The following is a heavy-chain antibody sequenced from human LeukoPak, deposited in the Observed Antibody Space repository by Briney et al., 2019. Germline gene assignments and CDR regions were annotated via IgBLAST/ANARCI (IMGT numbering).Heavy chain of an antibody. CDR2: ISSSGSTI. CDR1: GFTFSSYE. D-gene: IGHD6-19*01. J-gene: IGHJ4*02. V-gene: IGHV3-48*03. Sequence: PGGSLRLSCAASGFTFSSYEMNWVRQAPGKGLEWVSYISSSGSTIYYADSVKGRFTISRDNAKNSLYLQMNSLRAEDTAVCYCAKIGSSGWPVDYWGQGTLVTVSS. CDR3: AKIGSSGWPVDY.